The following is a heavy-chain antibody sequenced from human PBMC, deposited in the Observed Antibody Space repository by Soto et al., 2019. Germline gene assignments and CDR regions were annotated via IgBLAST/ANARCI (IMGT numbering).Heavy chain of an antibody. CDR3: ARDLAKGGGSAGFDY. D-gene: IGHD1-26*01. Sequence: ASVKVSCKASGYTFTVYYMHWVREAPGQGLEWMGWINPKSGGTMYPQKFQGRVTMTWDTSISTAYMALTRLRSDDTAVYYCARDLAKGGGSAGFDYWGQGTLVTVS. V-gene: IGHV1-2*02. J-gene: IGHJ4*02. CDR1: GYTFTVYY. CDR2: INPKSGGT.